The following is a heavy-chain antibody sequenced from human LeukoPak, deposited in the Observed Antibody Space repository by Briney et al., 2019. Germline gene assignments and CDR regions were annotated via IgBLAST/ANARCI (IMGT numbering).Heavy chain of an antibody. CDR3: ARSELLWFGELLYYFDY. J-gene: IGHJ4*02. CDR1: GFIFSNYG. D-gene: IGHD3-10*01. CDR2: ISASGSAT. V-gene: IGHV3-23*01. Sequence: PGGSLRLSCAASGFIFSNYGMNWVRQAPGKGLEWVAAISASGSATSYADSVRGRFTISRDNSKSTTYLQMNSLRAEDTAVYYCARSELLWFGELLYYFDYWGQGTLVTVSS.